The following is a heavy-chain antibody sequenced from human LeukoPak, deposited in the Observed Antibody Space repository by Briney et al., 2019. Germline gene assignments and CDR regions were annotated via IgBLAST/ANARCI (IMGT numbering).Heavy chain of an antibody. V-gene: IGHV4-61*02. J-gene: IGHJ5*02. CDR3: ARDRAYDYVWGSYRYIWFDP. CDR2: IYTSGST. Sequence: SQTLSLTCTVSGGSNSSGSYYWSWIRQPAGKGLEWIGRIYTSGSTNYNPSLKSRVTISVDTSKNQFSLKLSSVTAADTAVYYCARDRAYDYVWGSYRYIWFDPWGQGTLVTVSS. CDR1: GGSNSSGSYY. D-gene: IGHD3-16*02.